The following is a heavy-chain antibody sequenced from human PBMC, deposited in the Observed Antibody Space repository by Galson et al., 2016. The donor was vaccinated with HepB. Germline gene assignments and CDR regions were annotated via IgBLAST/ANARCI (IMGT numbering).Heavy chain of an antibody. J-gene: IGHJ4*02. CDR1: GGSTSNYNLY. V-gene: IGHV4-39*01. CDR2: ILHSGTT. D-gene: IGHD6-19*01. Sequence: SETLSLTCTVSGGSTSNYNLYWGWVRQSPGKGLEWIGSILHSGTTYHNPSLERRVTLSVDTSTDQFSLRMRSVTAADPAVYYCVASRTGVATSGFVVPVRCDYWGQGVLVRVSS. CDR3: VASRTGVATSGFVVPVRCDY.